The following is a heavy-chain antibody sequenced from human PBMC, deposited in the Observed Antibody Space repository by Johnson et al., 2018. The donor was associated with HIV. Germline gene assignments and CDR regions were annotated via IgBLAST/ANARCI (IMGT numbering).Heavy chain of an antibody. Sequence: QVQLVESGGGLVQPGGSLRLSCVASGFTFRNYPMHWVRQAPGRGLEYVSRVTNNGDSTYYVNAVKGRFTISRDNSKNTLYLQMNSLRAEDTAVYYCAKEASGWYHAGDAFDIWGQGTMVTVSS. CDR3: AKEASGWYHAGDAFDI. J-gene: IGHJ3*02. V-gene: IGHV3-64*04. D-gene: IGHD6-19*01. CDR2: VTNNGDST. CDR1: GFTFRNYP.